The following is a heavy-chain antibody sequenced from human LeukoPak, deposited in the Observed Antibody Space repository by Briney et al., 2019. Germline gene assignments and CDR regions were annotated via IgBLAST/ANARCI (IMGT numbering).Heavy chain of an antibody. D-gene: IGHD3-22*01. J-gene: IGHJ4*02. Sequence: SETLSLTCTVSAGSISNYYWSWIRQPAGKGLEWIGRISSRGSTNYNPSLKSRVTMSIDTSKNQFSLKLSSVTAADTAVYYCARTPIYYYDSSGYYNWGQGTLVTVSS. CDR1: AGSISNYY. V-gene: IGHV4-4*07. CDR3: ARTPIYYYDSSGYYN. CDR2: ISSRGST.